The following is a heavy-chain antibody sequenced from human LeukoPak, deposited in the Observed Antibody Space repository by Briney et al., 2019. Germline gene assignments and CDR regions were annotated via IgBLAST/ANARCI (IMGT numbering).Heavy chain of an antibody. D-gene: IGHD6-19*01. CDR3: AKDISGIAVAGGY. CDR1: GFTSSSYS. CDR2: ISSSSSTI. Sequence: GGSLRLSCAASGFTSSSYSMNWVRQAPGKGLEWVSYISSSSSTIYYADSVKGRFTISRDNAKNSLYLQMNSLRAEDTALYYCAKDISGIAVAGGYWGQGTLVTVSS. V-gene: IGHV3-48*04. J-gene: IGHJ4*02.